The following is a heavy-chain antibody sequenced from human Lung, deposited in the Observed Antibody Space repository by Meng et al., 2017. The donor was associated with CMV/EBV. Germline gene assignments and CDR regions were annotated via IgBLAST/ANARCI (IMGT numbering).Heavy chain of an antibody. CDR2: ISTSGSTM. CDR1: GFTFSNYE. Sequence: GESLKISCAASGFTFSNYEMNWVRQAPGQGLEWVSYISTSGSTMYYADSVKGRFTVSRDNTKNSLYLQMNSLRAEDTAFYYCARNGQKTGTPSNYWGQGTLVTVSS. CDR3: ARNGQKTGTPSNY. D-gene: IGHD1-1*01. V-gene: IGHV3-48*03. J-gene: IGHJ4*02.